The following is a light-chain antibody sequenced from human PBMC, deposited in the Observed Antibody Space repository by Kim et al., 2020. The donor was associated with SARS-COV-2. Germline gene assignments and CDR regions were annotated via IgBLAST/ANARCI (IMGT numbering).Light chain of an antibody. CDR2: SNN. Sequence: GQRVTFSCYGSSSNNGSNTVNWYQQLPGTGPKLLIYSNNQRPSGVPDRFSGSKSGTSASLAISGHQSEDEADYYCAAWDDSLNSWVFGGGTQLTVL. J-gene: IGLJ3*02. CDR3: AAWDDSLNSWV. V-gene: IGLV1-44*01. CDR1: SSNNGSNT.